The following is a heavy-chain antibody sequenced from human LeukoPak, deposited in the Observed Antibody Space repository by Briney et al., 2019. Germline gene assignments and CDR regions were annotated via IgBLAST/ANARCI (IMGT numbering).Heavy chain of an antibody. J-gene: IGHJ6*02. V-gene: IGHV3-30*04. CDR2: ISYDGTNK. CDR3: ARPQSFYSYYGMDV. CDR1: GFTLSYYA. Sequence: PGGSLRLSCAASGFTLSYYAMHWVRQAPGKGLEWVAVISYDGTNKYYADSVKGRFTISRDSSKSTLYLQMNSLTAEDTGVYYCARPQSFYSYYGMDVWGQGTTVTVSS.